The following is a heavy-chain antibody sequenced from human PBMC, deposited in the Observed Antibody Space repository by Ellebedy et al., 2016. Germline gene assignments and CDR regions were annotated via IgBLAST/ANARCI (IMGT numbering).Heavy chain of an antibody. J-gene: IGHJ4*02. V-gene: IGHV3-30-3*01. CDR2: ISYDGSNK. CDR1: GFTFSSYA. D-gene: IGHD3-10*01. Sequence: GESLKISXAASGFTFSSYAMHWVRQAPGKGLEWVAVISYDGSNKYYADSVKGRFTISRDNSKNTLYLQMNSLRAEDTAVYYCARGHYYGSGSYYSGFDYWGQGTLVTVSS. CDR3: ARGHYYGSGSYYSGFDY.